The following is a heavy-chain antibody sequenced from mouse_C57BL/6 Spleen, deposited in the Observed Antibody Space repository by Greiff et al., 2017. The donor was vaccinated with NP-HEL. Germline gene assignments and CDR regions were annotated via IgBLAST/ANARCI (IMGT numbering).Heavy chain of an antibody. J-gene: IGHJ4*01. CDR2: ISSGSSTF. CDR3: ARGITTVVAKDYAMDY. CDR1: GFTFSDYG. Sequence: EVKLVESGGGLVKPGGSLKLSCAASGFTFSDYGMHWVRQAPEKGLEWVAYISSGSSTFYYADTVKGRFTISRDNAKNTLFLQMTSLRSEDTAMYYCARGITTVVAKDYAMDYWGQGTSVTVSS. D-gene: IGHD1-1*01. V-gene: IGHV5-17*01.